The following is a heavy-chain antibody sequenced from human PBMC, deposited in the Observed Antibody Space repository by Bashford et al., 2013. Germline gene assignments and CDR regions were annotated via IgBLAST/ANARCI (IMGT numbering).Heavy chain of an antibody. CDR1: GGSFSAYY. Sequence: SETLSLTCVVYGGSFSAYYWSWIRQSPGKGLEWIGEINHSGRTNYSPSLKSRVTISVDTSKNQFSLKLSSVTAADTAVYYCARNDYGVSVYNWLDPWGQGTLVTVSS. V-gene: IGHV4-34*01. CDR3: ARNDYGVSVYNWLDP. CDR2: INHSGRT. D-gene: IGHD4-17*01. J-gene: IGHJ5*02.